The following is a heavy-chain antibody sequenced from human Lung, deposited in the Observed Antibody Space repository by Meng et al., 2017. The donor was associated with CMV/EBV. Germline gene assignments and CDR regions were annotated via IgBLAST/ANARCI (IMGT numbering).Heavy chain of an antibody. CDR3: ARDPLYEPKYGTDV. J-gene: IGHJ6*02. CDR1: GGSISSSSYY. D-gene: IGHD5/OR15-5a*01. CDR2: VFHTGAT. Sequence: LRLXCTVSGGSISSSSYYWSWIRQHPGKGPEWIGYVFHTGATNYSPSLNSRLTLSLDTSKNQFSLKLSSVTAADTAVYYCARDPLYEPKYGTDVWGPGXTVTFSS. V-gene: IGHV4-31*03.